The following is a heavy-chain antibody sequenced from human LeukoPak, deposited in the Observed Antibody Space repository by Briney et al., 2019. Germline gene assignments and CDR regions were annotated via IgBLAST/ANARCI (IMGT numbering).Heavy chain of an antibody. V-gene: IGHV4-39*07. CDR2: IYYSGST. Sequence: PSETLALTCTVSAGSISSNSYYWGWIRQPPGKGLEWIGSIYYSGSTYYNPSLKSRVSVSVDTSKNQFSLKLNSVTAADTAVYFCARDRPGGSSLDYWGQGTLVTVSS. CDR3: ARDRPGGSSLDY. J-gene: IGHJ4*02. CDR1: AGSISSNSYY. D-gene: IGHD6-13*01.